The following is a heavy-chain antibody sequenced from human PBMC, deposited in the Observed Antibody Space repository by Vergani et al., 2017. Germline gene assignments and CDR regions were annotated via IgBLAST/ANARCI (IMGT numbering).Heavy chain of an antibody. V-gene: IGHV4-59*01. D-gene: IGHD3-9*01. CDR2: IYYSGST. CDR3: ASQRPYYDILSGYFGGWFDP. CDR1: GGPISSYY. J-gene: IGHJ5*02. Sequence: QVQLQESGPGLVKPSETLSLTCTVSGGPISSYYWSWIRQPPGKGLEWIGYIYYSGSTNYNPALKSRVTLSVDTSKNQFSLKLSSVTAADTAVYYCASQRPYYDILSGYFGGWFDPWGQGTLVTVSS.